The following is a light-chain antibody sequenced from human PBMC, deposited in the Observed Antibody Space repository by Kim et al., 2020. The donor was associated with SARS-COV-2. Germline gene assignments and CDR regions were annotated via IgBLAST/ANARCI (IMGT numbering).Light chain of an antibody. CDR3: QQRSNWPPT. J-gene: IGKJ4*01. V-gene: IGKV3-11*01. CDR1: RSVSSY. Sequence: EIVLTQSPATLSLSPGERATLSCRASRSVSSYLAWYQQRPGQAPRLLIYDASNRATGIPARFSGGGSGTDFTLTISSLGPEEFSVYYCQQRSNWPPTFGGGTKVDIK. CDR2: DAS.